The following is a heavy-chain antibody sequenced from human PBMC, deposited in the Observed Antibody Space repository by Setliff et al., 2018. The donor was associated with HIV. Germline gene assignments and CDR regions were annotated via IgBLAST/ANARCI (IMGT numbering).Heavy chain of an antibody. CDR3: TRLAGGYADY. D-gene: IGHD5-12*01. J-gene: IGHJ4*02. CDR2: IYYTEIT. Sequence: SETLSLTCTVSGGSISSGGYYWSWIRQHPGKGLEWIGYIYYTEITYYNPSLRSRLTISLDTSKNQFSLKLSSVTAADTAVYYCTRLAGGYADYWGQGTLVTVSS. CDR1: GGSISSGGYY. V-gene: IGHV4-31*03.